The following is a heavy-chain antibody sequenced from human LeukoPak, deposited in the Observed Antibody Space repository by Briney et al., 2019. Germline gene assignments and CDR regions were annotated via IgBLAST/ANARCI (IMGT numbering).Heavy chain of an antibody. CDR2: INHSGST. CDR3: ARRGYDFWSGNFDY. V-gene: IGHV4-34*01. D-gene: IGHD3-3*01. CDR1: GGSLSGYY. J-gene: IGHJ4*02. Sequence: SETLSLTCAVYGGSLSGYYWSWIRQPPGKGLEWIGEINHSGSTNYNPSLKSRVTISVDTSKNQFSLKLSSVTAADTAVYYCARRGYDFWSGNFDYWGQGTLVTVSS.